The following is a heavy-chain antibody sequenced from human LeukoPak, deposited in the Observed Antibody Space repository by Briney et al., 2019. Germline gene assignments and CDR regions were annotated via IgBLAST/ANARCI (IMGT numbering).Heavy chain of an antibody. Sequence: PGGSLRLSCAASGFTFSDNYMGWIRQAPGKGLEWVSYISSSGSTIYYADSVKGRFTISRDNAKNSLYLQMNSLRAEDTAVYYCAVLTYQLLDYYFDYWGQGTLVTVSS. CDR3: AVLTYQLLDYYFDY. CDR1: GFTFSDNY. CDR2: ISSSGSTI. J-gene: IGHJ4*02. V-gene: IGHV3-11*04. D-gene: IGHD2-2*01.